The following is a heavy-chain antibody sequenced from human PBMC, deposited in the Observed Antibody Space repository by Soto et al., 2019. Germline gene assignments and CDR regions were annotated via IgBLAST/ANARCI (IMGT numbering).Heavy chain of an antibody. CDR2: ISYDGSNK. V-gene: IGHV3-30-3*01. CDR3: ARGASGYYDSSGYVDYFDY. CDR1: GFTFSSYA. D-gene: IGHD3-22*01. Sequence: QVQLVESGGGVVQPGGSLRLSCAASGFTFSSYAMHWVRQAPGKGLEWVAVISYDGSNKYYADSVKGRFTISRDNSKNTLYLQMNSLRAEDTAVYYCARGASGYYDSSGYVDYFDYWGQGTLVTVSS. J-gene: IGHJ4*02.